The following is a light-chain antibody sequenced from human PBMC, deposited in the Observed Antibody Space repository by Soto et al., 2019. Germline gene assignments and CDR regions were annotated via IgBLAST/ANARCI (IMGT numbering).Light chain of an antibody. CDR1: QSVSSY. V-gene: IGKV3-11*01. CDR2: DAS. CDR3: QQRSNWPIT. J-gene: IGKJ5*01. Sequence: EIVLTQSPATLSLSPGERATLSCRASQSVSSYLAWYQQKPGQAPSLLIYDASNRATDIPARLSGSESGTDVTLTLSSLEPEDFAVYYCQQRSNWPITFGQGTRLEIK.